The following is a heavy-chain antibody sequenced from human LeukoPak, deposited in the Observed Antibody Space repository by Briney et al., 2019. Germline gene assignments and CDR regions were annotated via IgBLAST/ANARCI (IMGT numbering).Heavy chain of an antibody. CDR1: GGSISSSNW. CDR2: IYHSGST. D-gene: IGHD2-21*01. V-gene: IGHV4-4*02. CDR3: AREGGESYYWYFDL. J-gene: IGHJ2*01. Sequence: SETLYLTCAVSGGSISSSNWWSWVRQPPGKGLEWIAEIYHSGSTNYNPSLKSRVTISVDKSKNQFSLKLSSVTAADTAVYYCAREGGESYYWYFDLWGRGTLVTVSS.